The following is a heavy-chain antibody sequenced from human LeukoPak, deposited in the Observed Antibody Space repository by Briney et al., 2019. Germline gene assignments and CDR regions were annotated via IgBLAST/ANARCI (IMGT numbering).Heavy chain of an antibody. J-gene: IGHJ6*03. CDR1: GFSFSDYG. CDR3: AKRVVIKCTDYFYYYIHV. D-gene: IGHD3-3*01. CDR2: IRYDGSNK. V-gene: IGHV3-30*02. Sequence: PGGPLRLSCEASGFSFSDYGVHWVRQAPGKGLEWVAFIRYDGSNKYYADSVKGRFTVSRDNSQSTLYLQMNSLRVEDTAVYDCAKRVVIKCTDYFYYYIHVWGKGTMVTVSS.